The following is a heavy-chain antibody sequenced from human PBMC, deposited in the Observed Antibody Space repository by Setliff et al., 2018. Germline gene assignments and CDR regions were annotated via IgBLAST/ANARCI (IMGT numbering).Heavy chain of an antibody. J-gene: IGHJ4*02. Sequence: GGSLRLSCAASGFTFSGSAMHWVRQSPGKGLEWVAVIWYDGSQKYHADSVKGRFTVSRDNSKNTLYLQMNSLRAEDTAVYYCAEDPGDSSGSFEYWGQGTPVTVSS. CDR1: GFTFSGSA. CDR3: AEDPGDSSGSFEY. D-gene: IGHD3-22*01. CDR2: IWYDGSQK. V-gene: IGHV3-33*03.